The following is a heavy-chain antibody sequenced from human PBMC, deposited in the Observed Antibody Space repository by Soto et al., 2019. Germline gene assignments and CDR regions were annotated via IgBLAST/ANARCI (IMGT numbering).Heavy chain of an antibody. Sequence: PSLTCTVSGDSISRGGYSWTWIRQPPGKALEWIGNIYDSGSTSYNPSLKSRVTISVDRSKNQFSLKLTSVTAADTAVYFCARGSSSYYDYGMDVWGQGTTVTVSS. CDR2: IYDSGST. D-gene: IGHD6-6*01. CDR3: ARGSSSYYDYGMDV. J-gene: IGHJ6*02. CDR1: GDSISRGGYS. V-gene: IGHV4-30-2*01.